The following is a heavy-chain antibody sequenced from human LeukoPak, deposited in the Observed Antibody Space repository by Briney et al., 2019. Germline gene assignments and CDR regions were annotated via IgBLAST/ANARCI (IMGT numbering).Heavy chain of an antibody. CDR2: ISGSTTTT. J-gene: IGHJ6*02. V-gene: IGHV3-23*01. CDR3: AKDPPYYSYGMDV. CDR1: GFSFSNYA. Sequence: GGSLRLSCAASGFSFSNYAMTWVRQAPGKGLEWVSMISGSTTTTYYADSVKGRFTISRDNSKNTLYLQMNSLRAEDTAVYYCAKDPPYYSYGMDVWGQGTTVTVSS. D-gene: IGHD3-10*01.